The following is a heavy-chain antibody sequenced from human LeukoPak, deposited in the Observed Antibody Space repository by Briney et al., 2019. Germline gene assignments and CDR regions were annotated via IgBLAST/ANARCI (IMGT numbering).Heavy chain of an antibody. CDR3: ARHEGIAARYY. CDR2: IYTSGST. D-gene: IGHD6-6*01. J-gene: IGHJ4*02. CDR1: GGSISSGSYY. Sequence: SQTLSLTCTVSGGSISSGSYYWSWIRQPAGKGLEWIGRIYTSGSTNYNPSLKSRVTISVDTSKNQFSLKLSSVTAADTAVYYCARHEGIAARYYWGQGTLVTVSS. V-gene: IGHV4-61*02.